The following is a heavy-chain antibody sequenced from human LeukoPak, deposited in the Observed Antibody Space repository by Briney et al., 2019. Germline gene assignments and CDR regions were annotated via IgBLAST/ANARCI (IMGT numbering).Heavy chain of an antibody. Sequence: SETLSLTCTVSGGSITNYYWSWIRQPPGKGLEWIGFSYYNGNTNYNPSLKSRVTISVDTSKNQFSLKLSSVTAADTAVYYCARGVATNWFDPWGQGTLVTVSS. CDR2: SYYNGNT. D-gene: IGHD5-12*01. J-gene: IGHJ5*02. CDR3: ARGVATNWFDP. V-gene: IGHV4-59*08. CDR1: GGSITNYY.